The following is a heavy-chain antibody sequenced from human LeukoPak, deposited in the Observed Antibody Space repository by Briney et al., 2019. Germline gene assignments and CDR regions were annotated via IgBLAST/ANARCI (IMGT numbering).Heavy chain of an antibody. CDR1: GFPSSIYW. Sequence: GGSLSLSCVVSGFPSSIYWMNGLRHARGGAVECVAQINQDGSEKYYVHSVKGRFTILRDNAKNSVFLQMNSLRDGDPAVYYCAKLGTQYSYGPFEHWGEGTLVAVSS. D-gene: IGHD5-18*01. CDR3: AKLGTQYSYGPFEH. CDR2: INQDGSEK. V-gene: IGHV3-7*01. J-gene: IGHJ4*02.